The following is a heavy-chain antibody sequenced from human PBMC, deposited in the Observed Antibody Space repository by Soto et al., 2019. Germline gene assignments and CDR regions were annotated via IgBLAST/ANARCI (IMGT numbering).Heavy chain of an antibody. V-gene: IGHV3-23*01. Sequence: VQLLESGGGLVQPGGSLRLSCTASGFTFRSYAMTWVRQAPGKGLEWVSGISGSGSSTFYADSVKGRFTISRDNSKNTLYLQINSLRAEDTAVYYCAKHTDIVVAVTVNDYWGQGTLVTVSS. J-gene: IGHJ4*02. D-gene: IGHD2-15*01. CDR2: ISGSGSST. CDR1: GFTFRSYA. CDR3: AKHTDIVVAVTVNDY.